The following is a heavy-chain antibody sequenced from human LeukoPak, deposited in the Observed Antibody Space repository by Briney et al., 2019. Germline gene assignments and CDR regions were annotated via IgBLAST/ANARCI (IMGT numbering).Heavy chain of an antibody. CDR1: GFTFSSYE. V-gene: IGHV3-48*03. J-gene: IGHJ4*02. Sequence: GGSLRLSCAASGFTFSSYEMNWVRQAPGKGLEWVSYISSSGSTIYYADSVKGRFTISRDNAKNSLYLQMNSLRGDDTAVYYCANPQSRGYDYLDYWGQGTLVTVSS. CDR2: ISSSGSTI. CDR3: ANPQSRGYDYLDY. D-gene: IGHD5-12*01.